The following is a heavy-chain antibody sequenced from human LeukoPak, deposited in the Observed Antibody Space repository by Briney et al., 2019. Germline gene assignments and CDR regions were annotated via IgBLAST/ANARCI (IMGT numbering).Heavy chain of an antibody. CDR1: GFTFSSYA. V-gene: IGHV3-23*01. CDR3: ARGRYLDWLPYFFDY. CDR2: ISESGSST. D-gene: IGHD3-9*01. Sequence: GGSLRLSCAASGFTFSSYAMSWVRQAPGKGLEWVSVISESGSSTYYADSVKGRFTISRDNSKNTLYLQVNSLRVEDTAVYYCARGRYLDWLPYFFDYWGQGTLVTVSS. J-gene: IGHJ4*02.